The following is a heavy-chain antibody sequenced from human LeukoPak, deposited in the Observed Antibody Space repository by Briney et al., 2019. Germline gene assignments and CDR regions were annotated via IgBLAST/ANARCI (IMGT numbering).Heavy chain of an antibody. CDR2: ISYDGSNK. CDR3: AKELYNYGDYGAEGLDV. J-gene: IGHJ6*02. V-gene: IGHV3-30*18. Sequence: GGSLRLSCAASGFTFSSYGMHWVRQAPGKGLEWVAVISYDGSNKYYADSVKGRFTISRDNSKNTLYLQMNSLRAEDTAVYYCAKELYNYGDYGAEGLDVGGQGTTVTVS. CDR1: GFTFSSYG. D-gene: IGHD4-17*01.